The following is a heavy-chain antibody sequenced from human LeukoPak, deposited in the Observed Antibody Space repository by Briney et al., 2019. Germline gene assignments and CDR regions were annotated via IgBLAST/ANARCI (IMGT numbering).Heavy chain of an antibody. Sequence: PGGSLRLSCVASELTFTKYWMSWVRQAPGKGLEWVANIKQDGSEKYYVDSVKGRFTISRDNAKNSLYLQMNSLRAEDTAVYYCARGRIFDYWGQGKLVTVSS. V-gene: IGHV3-7*01. CDR1: ELTFTKYW. CDR3: ARGRIFDY. J-gene: IGHJ4*02. CDR2: IKQDGSEK. D-gene: IGHD2-15*01.